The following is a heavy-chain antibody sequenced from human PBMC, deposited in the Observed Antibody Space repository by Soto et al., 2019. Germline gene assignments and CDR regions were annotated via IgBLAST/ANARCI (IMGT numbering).Heavy chain of an antibody. V-gene: IGHV1-69*02. D-gene: IGHD5-12*01. CDR1: GGTFSSYT. Sequence: QVQLVQSGAEVKKPGSSVKVSCKASGGTFSSYTISWVRQAPGQGLEWMGRIIPILGIANYAQKFQGRVTXTXDXXTSTAYMELSSLRSEDTAVYYCARGGNGGYVRWDLWGQGTLVTVSS. CDR3: ARGGNGGYVRWDL. CDR2: IIPILGIA. J-gene: IGHJ5*02.